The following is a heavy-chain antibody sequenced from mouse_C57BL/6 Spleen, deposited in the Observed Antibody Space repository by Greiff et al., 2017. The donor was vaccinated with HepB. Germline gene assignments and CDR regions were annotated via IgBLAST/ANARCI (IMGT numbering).Heavy chain of an antibody. CDR1: GYTFTSYG. V-gene: IGHV1-81*01. D-gene: IGHD2-10*01. Sequence: LEESGAELARPGASVKLSCKASGYTFTSYGISWVKQRPGQGLEWIGEIYPRSGNTYYNEKFKGKATLTADKSSSTAYMELRSLTSEDSAVYFCAAYPYYYAMDYWGQGTSVTVSS. CDR2: IYPRSGNT. J-gene: IGHJ4*01. CDR3: AAYPYYYAMDY.